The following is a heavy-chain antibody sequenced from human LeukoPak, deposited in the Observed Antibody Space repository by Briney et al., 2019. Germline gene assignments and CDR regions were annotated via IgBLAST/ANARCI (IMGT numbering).Heavy chain of an antibody. CDR3: ASYYYDSSGYYYETLYYFDY. CDR1: GFTFSSYW. Sequence: GGSLRLSCAASGFTFSSYWMSWVRQAPGKGLEWVANIEQDGSEKYYVDSVKGRFTISRDNAKNSLYLQMNSLRPEDTAVYYCASYYYDSSGYYYETLYYFDYWGQGTLVTVSS. J-gene: IGHJ4*02. CDR2: IEQDGSEK. V-gene: IGHV3-7*01. D-gene: IGHD3-22*01.